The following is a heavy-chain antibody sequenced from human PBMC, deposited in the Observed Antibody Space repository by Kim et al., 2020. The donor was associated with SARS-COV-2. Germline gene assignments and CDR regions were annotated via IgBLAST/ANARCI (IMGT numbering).Heavy chain of an antibody. CDR2: IWYDGSNK. CDR3: ARDRADVYSGYDWGAGYFDY. D-gene: IGHD5-12*01. Sequence: GGSLRLSCAASGFTFSSYGMHWVRQAPGKGLEWVAVIWYDGSNKYYAYSVKGRFTISRDNSKNTLYLQMNSLRAEDTAVYYCARDRADVYSGYDWGAGYFDYWGQGTLVTVSS. J-gene: IGHJ4*02. V-gene: IGHV3-33*01. CDR1: GFTFSSYG.